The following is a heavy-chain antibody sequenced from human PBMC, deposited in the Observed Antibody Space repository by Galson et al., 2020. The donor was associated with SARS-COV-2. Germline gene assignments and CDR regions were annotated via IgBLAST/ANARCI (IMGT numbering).Heavy chain of an antibody. D-gene: IGHD1-7*01. Sequence: GRSLRSPWQPPGSDLRIYPFTGSRRTPGRGREWLPAINLSPSKKYYAESVRARFTISRDNSKNTLYLQMTSLSADDTAVYYCARAPGVAGTTGCWFDPWGQGTMVTVSS. CDR3: ARAPGVAGTTGCWFDP. CDR2: INLSPSKK. J-gene: IGHJ5*02. V-gene: IGHV3-23*01. CDR1: GSDLRIYP.